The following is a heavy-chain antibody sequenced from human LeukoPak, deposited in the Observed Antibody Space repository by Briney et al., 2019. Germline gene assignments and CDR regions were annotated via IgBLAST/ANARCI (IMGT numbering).Heavy chain of an antibody. D-gene: IGHD3-9*01. V-gene: IGHV1-46*01. Sequence: ASVKVSCKASGYTFTSYYMHWVRQAPGQGLEWMGIINPSGGNTGYAQKFQGRVTMTRNTSISTAYMELSSLRSEDTAVYYCARAELRYFDWPPGDYWGQGTLVTVSS. CDR2: INPSGGNT. J-gene: IGHJ4*02. CDR1: GYTFTSYY. CDR3: ARAELRYFDWPPGDY.